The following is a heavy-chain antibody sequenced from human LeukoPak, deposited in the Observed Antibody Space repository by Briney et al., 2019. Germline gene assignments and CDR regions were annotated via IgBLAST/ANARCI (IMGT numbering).Heavy chain of an antibody. CDR1: GYTFTGYY. V-gene: IGHV1-2*02. CDR2: INPNSGGT. CDR3: ARETDSYYDSSGYYFNY. Sequence: VSVKVSCKASGYTFTGYYMHWVRQAPGQGLEWMGWINPNSGGTNYAQKFQGRVTMTRDTSISTAYMELSRLRSGDTAVYYCARETDSYYDSSGYYFNYWGQGTLVTVSS. D-gene: IGHD3-22*01. J-gene: IGHJ4*02.